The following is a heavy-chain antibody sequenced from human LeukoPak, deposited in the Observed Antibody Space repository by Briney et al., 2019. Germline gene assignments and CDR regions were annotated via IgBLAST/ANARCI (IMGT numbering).Heavy chain of an antibody. J-gene: IGHJ4*02. D-gene: IGHD3-3*01. CDR2: ISAHNGAT. CDR1: GDTFSSYG. V-gene: IGHV1-18*01. CDR3: ARDSETISGVVIPSNY. Sequence: ASVRVSCKASGDTFSSYGISWIRHSPGQGLEWMGWISAHNGATNFAQKFQGRLTMTADTSTTTAYMELRSLTSDDTAIYYCARDSETISGVVIPSNYWGQGTLVTVSP.